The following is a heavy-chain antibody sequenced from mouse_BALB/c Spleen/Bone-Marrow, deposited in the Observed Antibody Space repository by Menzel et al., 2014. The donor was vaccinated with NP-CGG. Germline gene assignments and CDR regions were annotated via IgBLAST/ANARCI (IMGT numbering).Heavy chain of an antibody. CDR2: INPDSSTI. V-gene: IGHV4-1*02. D-gene: IGHD1-3*01. Sequence: DVKLQESGGGLVQPGGSLKLSCAASGFDFSRYWMSWVRQAPGKGLEWIGEINPDSSTINYTPSLKDKFIISRDNAKNTLCMRIRTERSENTELYNCAKQRGIYALGYWGQGAPLTVSS. CDR3: AKQRGIYALGY. CDR1: GFDFSRYW. J-gene: IGHJ2*01.